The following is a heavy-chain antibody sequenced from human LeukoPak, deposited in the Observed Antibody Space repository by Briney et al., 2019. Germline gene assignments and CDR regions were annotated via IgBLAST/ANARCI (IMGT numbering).Heavy chain of an antibody. D-gene: IGHD6-6*01. J-gene: IGHJ4*02. CDR1: GGSISSSSSSSYY. V-gene: IGHV4-39*01. CDR2: IHYSGIT. CDR3: ARHPPNRIAAGNFDY. Sequence: SQTLSLTCTVSGGSISSSSSSSYYWGWIRQPPGKGLEWVGGIHYSGITYYNPSLKSRVTISVDTSKNHFSLKLYSVTAADTAVYYCARHPPNRIAAGNFDYWGQGTLVTVSS.